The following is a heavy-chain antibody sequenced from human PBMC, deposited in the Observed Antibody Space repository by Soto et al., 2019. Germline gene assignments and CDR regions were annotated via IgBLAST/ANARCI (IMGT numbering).Heavy chain of an antibody. D-gene: IGHD2-2*03. Sequence: QVQLVESGGGVVQPGGSLRLSCAASGFTFSSFGMHWVRQAPGKGLEWVAVVFFDGSREFYADSVKGRFSLSRDNSKNTMDLQMSSLRAYVTAVYYCARDGYCSGIRCDSDYYCGLDVWGRGTRVTFSS. CDR2: VFFDGSRE. CDR3: ARDGYCSGIRCDSDYYCGLDV. CDR1: GFTFSSFG. J-gene: IGHJ6*02. V-gene: IGHV3-30*19.